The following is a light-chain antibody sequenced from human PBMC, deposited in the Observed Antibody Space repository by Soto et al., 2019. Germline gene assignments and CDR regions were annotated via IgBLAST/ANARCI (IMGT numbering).Light chain of an antibody. Sequence: EIVLTQSPGTLSLSPGERATLSCRASQSVSSSYLAWYQQKPGQAPRLLIYGASSRATGIPDRFSGSGSGTDFTLTISRLEPEDFAVYYCQHYGSSPHLGTFGQGTKVDIK. CDR2: GAS. CDR3: QHYGSSPHLGT. CDR1: QSVSSSY. V-gene: IGKV3-20*01. J-gene: IGKJ1*01.